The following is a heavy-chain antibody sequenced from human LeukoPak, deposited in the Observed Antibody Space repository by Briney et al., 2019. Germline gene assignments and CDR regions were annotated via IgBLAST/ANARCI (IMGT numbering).Heavy chain of an antibody. J-gene: IGHJ3*02. CDR1: GFTFSSYG. D-gene: IGHD3-16*01. Sequence: PGGSVRLSCAASGFTFSSYGMSWVRQAPGKGLEWVSAISGSGGSTYYADSVKGRFTISRDNSKNTLYLQMNSLRAEDTAVYYCAKDRVITFGGVIGAFDIWGQGTMVTVSS. CDR3: AKDRVITFGGVIGAFDI. V-gene: IGHV3-23*01. CDR2: ISGSGGST.